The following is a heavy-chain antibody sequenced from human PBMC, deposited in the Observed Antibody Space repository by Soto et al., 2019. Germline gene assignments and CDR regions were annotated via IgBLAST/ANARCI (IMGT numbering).Heavy chain of an antibody. Sequence: SETLSLTCTVSGGPFSSYYWSWIRQPAGKGLGWIGRIYTSGITNYNPSLKSRVTMSEDTSSKQFSLNMTSVTAADTAVYFCARELAEAARSLDFWGLGTLVTVSS. J-gene: IGHJ4*02. CDR3: ARELAEAARSLDF. CDR1: GGPFSSYY. CDR2: IYTSGIT. V-gene: IGHV4-4*07. D-gene: IGHD6-6*01.